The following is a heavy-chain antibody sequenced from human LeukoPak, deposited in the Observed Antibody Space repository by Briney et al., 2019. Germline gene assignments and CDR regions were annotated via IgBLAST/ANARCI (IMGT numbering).Heavy chain of an antibody. V-gene: IGHV3-48*03. CDR1: GITFSNYE. Sequence: PGGSLRLSSAASGITFSNYEMNWVRRAPGKGLEWVSYISSRGTTTHYADSVKGRCIISRDNAENSLYLQMNSLRVEDTALYHCVRDRGTASVTSFDIWRQGTMVTVSS. CDR3: VRDRGTASVTSFDI. CDR2: ISSRGTTT. D-gene: IGHD4-17*01. J-gene: IGHJ3*02.